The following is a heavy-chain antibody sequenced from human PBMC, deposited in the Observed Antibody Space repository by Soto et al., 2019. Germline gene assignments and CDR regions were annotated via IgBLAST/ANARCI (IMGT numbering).Heavy chain of an antibody. CDR1: GFTFTNAW. J-gene: IGHJ4*02. D-gene: IGHD2-21*02. Sequence: EVQLVESGGGLGQPGGSLTLSCAASGFTFTNAWMSWVRQAPGKGLEWVGRIKTRTDGETTDFAAPVKGRFTISRDDSKNTVYLEMNSLQIEDTAVYYCTLHIVVVTSIHNYFNHWGQGTLVTVSS. CDR2: IKTRTDGETT. CDR3: TLHIVVVTSIHNYFNH. V-gene: IGHV3-15*01.